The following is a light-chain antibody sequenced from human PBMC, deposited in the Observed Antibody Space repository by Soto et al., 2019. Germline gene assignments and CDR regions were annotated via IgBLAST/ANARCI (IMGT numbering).Light chain of an antibody. CDR2: GAS. V-gene: IGKV3-20*01. CDR3: QQYGSSGT. CDR1: QIVSSY. J-gene: IGKJ1*01. Sequence: EVVMTQSPATLSVSPGERATLSCRASQIVSSYLAWYQQKPGQAPRLLIYGASNRATGIPDRFSGSGSGTDFTLTISRLEPEDFAVYYCQQYGSSGTFGQGTKGDIK.